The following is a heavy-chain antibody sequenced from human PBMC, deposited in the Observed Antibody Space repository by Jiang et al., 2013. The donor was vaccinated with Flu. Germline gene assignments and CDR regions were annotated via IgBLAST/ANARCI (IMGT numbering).Heavy chain of an antibody. CDR3: ARERAGGGYDILTGYLRPPGQDYYYYGMDV. CDR1: GFTFSSYA. CDR2: ISYDGSNK. J-gene: IGHJ6*04. Sequence: RSLRLSCAASGFTFSSYAMHWVRQAPGKGLEWVAVISYDGSNKYYADSVKGRFTISRDNSKNTLYLQMNSLRAEDTAVYYCARERAGGGYDILTGYLRPPGQDYYYYGMDVWGKGTTVTV. V-gene: IGHV3-30*01. D-gene: IGHD3-9*01.